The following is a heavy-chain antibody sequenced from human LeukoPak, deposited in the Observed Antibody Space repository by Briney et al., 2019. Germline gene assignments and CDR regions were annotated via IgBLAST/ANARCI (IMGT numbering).Heavy chain of an antibody. D-gene: IGHD5-18*01. J-gene: IGHJ4*02. Sequence: ASVKVSCKASGGTFSSYAISWVRQAPGQGLEWMGGIIPIFGTANYAQKFQGRVTVTADESTSTAYMELSSLRSEDTAVYYCARVNTDRNFDYRGQGTLVTVSS. V-gene: IGHV1-69*13. CDR1: GGTFSSYA. CDR3: ARVNTDRNFDY. CDR2: IIPIFGTA.